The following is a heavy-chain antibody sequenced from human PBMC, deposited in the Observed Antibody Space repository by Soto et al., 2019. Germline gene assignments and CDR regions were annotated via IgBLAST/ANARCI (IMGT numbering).Heavy chain of an antibody. CDR2: ISAYNGNT. D-gene: IGHD2-2*01. CDR1: GYTFTSYG. CDR3: ARLPTPYCISTSCPTDY. J-gene: IGHJ4*01. Sequence: GASVKVSCKASGYTFTSYGISWVRQAPGQGLEWMGWISAYNGNTNYAQKLQGRVTMTTDTSTSTAYMELRSLRSDDTAVYYCARLPTPYCISTSCPTDYWGQGTTVTVSS. V-gene: IGHV1-18*01.